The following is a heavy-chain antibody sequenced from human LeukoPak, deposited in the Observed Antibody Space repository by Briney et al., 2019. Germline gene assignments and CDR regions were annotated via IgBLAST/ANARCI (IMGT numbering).Heavy chain of an antibody. V-gene: IGHV1-2*02. D-gene: IGHD4-17*01. CDR2: INPNSGGT. Sequence: ASVQVSCKASGYTFTGYYMHWVRQAPGEGLEWMGWINPNSGGTNYAQKFQGRVTMTRDTSISTAYMELSSLRSEDTAVYYCARDLYTVTISEYFQHWGQGTLVSVSS. J-gene: IGHJ1*01. CDR3: ARDLYTVTISEYFQH. CDR1: GYTFTGYY.